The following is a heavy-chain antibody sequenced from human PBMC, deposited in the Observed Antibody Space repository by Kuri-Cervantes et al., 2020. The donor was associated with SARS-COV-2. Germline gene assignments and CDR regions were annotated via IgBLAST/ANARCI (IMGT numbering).Heavy chain of an antibody. J-gene: IGHJ3*02. CDR2: IYPGDSDT. V-gene: IGHV5-51*01. D-gene: IGHD4-17*01. Sequence: GESLKISCQGSGYSFTSYWIGWVRQMPGKGLEWMGIIYPGDSDTRYSPSFQGQVTISADKSISTAYLQWSSLKASDTAMYYCTSYGDLGRDAFDIWGQGTMVTVSS. CDR1: GYSFTSYW. CDR3: TSYGDLGRDAFDI.